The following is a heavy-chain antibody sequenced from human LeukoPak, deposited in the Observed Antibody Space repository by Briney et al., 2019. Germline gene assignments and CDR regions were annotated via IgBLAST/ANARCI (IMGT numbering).Heavy chain of an antibody. CDR2: INHSGST. Sequence: SETLSLTCAVYGGSFSGYYWSWIRQPPGKGLEWIGEINHSGSTNYNPSLKSRVTISVDTSKNQFSLKLSSVTAADTAVYYCARGSRARGYSYLHTSPYFDYWGQGTLVTVSS. D-gene: IGHD5-18*01. J-gene: IGHJ4*02. CDR3: ARGSRARGYSYLHTSPYFDY. CDR1: GGSFSGYY. V-gene: IGHV4-34*01.